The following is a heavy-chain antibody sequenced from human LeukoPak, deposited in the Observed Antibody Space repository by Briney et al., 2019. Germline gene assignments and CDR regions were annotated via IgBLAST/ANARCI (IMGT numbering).Heavy chain of an antibody. D-gene: IGHD1-14*01. V-gene: IGHV3-66*02. Sequence: GSLRLSCAASGFTVSSNYMSWVRQAPGKGLEWVSVIYSGGSTYYANSVKGRFTISRDNSKNTLYLQMNSLRAEDTAVYYCARHNREPYYFDYWGQGTLVTVSS. CDR1: GFTVSSNY. CDR2: IYSGGST. J-gene: IGHJ4*02. CDR3: ARHNREPYYFDY.